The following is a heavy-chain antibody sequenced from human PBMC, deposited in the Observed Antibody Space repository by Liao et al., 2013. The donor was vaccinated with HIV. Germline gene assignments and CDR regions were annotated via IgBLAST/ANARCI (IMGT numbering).Heavy chain of an antibody. J-gene: IGHJ5*02. CDR3: ARGRRLGDLGGWFDP. CDR1: GDLIRRDNYY. D-gene: IGHD3-16*01. Sequence: QVRLQESGPGLVKPSQTLSLTCTVSGDLIRRDNYYWTWIRQPAGKGLEWIGHIYTGMSTTGTTNYNPSLKSRVSISADTSSNHVSLKLTSVTAADTAVYYCARGRRLGDLGGWFDPWGQGTLVTVSS. CDR2: IYTGMSTTGTT. V-gene: IGHV4-61*02.